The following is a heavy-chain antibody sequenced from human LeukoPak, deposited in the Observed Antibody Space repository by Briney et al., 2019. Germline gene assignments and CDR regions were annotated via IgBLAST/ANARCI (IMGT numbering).Heavy chain of an antibody. J-gene: IGHJ4*02. Sequence: GGSLRLSCAASGFTFSSYAMSWVRQAPGKGLEWVSAISGSGGSTYYADSVKGRFTISRDNSKNTLYLQMNSLRADDTAVYYCAKDLKEVVPAADCFDYWGQGTLVTVSS. CDR3: AKDLKEVVPAADCFDY. V-gene: IGHV3-23*01. CDR2: ISGSGGST. D-gene: IGHD2-2*01. CDR1: GFTFSSYA.